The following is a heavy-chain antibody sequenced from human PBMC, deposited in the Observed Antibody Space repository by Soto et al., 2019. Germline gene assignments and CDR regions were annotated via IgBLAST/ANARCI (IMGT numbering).Heavy chain of an antibody. V-gene: IGHV1-18*01. CDR3: ARDWALPMAPYSSGLDY. CDR2: ISAYNGNT. Sequence: GASVKVSCKASGYTFTSYGISWVRQAPGQGLEWMGWISAYNGNTNYAQKLQGRVTMTTDTSTSTAYMELRSLRSDDTAVYYCARDWALPMAPYSSGLDYWGQGTLVTVSS. CDR1: GYTFTSYG. J-gene: IGHJ4*02. D-gene: IGHD6-19*01.